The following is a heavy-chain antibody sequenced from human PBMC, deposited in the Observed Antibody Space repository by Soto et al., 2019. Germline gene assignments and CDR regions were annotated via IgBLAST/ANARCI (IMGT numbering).Heavy chain of an antibody. V-gene: IGHV3-7*01. CDR2: IKEDGSDK. Sequence: EVQLVESGGGLVQPGGSLRLSCVASGFTFSSYLMSWVRQAPGMGLEWVVNIKEDGSDKYYVDSVKGRFTISRDNAKNSVYLQMNSLRVEDTAVYYCVRDRDQWMADFNFDYWGQGTLVTVSS. J-gene: IGHJ4*02. D-gene: IGHD6-19*01. CDR3: VRDRDQWMADFNFDY. CDR1: GFTFSSYL.